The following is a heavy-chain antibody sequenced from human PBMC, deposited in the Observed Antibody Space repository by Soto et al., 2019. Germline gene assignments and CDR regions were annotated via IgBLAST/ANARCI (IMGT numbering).Heavy chain of an antibody. D-gene: IGHD3-22*01. J-gene: IGHJ4*02. CDR1: GFTFSSYA. CDR3: ARDRDDSSGYYAYFDY. CDR2: ISYDGSNK. V-gene: IGHV3-30-3*01. Sequence: PGGSLRLSCAASGFTFSSYAMHWVRQAPGKGLEWVAVISYDGSNKYYADYVKGRFTNSRDNSKNTLNLQMNSLRAEDTSVFYCARDRDDSSGYYAYFDYWGQGTLVTVSS.